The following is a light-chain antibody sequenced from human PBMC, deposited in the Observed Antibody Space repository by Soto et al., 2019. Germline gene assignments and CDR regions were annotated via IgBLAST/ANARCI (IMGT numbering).Light chain of an antibody. J-gene: IGLJ1*01. CDR2: NNN. V-gene: IGLV1-47*01. Sequence: QSVLTQPPSASGTPGQRVTISCSGSSSNIGSNYVYWYQQLPAPAPKLLIYNNNQRPSAVPDRFSGSKSGTSASLAISGLGSEDDADYYWAAWDDRMSGLEVFGTGTKLTVL. CDR3: AAWDDRMSGLEV. CDR1: SSNIGSNY.